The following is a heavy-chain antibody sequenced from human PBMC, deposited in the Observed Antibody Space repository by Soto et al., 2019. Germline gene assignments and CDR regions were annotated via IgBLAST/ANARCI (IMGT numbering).Heavy chain of an antibody. D-gene: IGHD3-22*01. CDR2: ISGSGGVT. CDR3: AKVLSHYYGWFDP. J-gene: IGHJ5*02. Sequence: GGWLRRSFSASGFKYSDYAITWVRQAPGEGLEWVSVISGSGGVTYFAVSVKGRFTVSRDNSKNTVFLQLNNVRVEDSAVYFCAKVLSHYYGWFDPWDREPVDTVST. CDR1: GFKYSDYA. V-gene: IGHV3-23*01.